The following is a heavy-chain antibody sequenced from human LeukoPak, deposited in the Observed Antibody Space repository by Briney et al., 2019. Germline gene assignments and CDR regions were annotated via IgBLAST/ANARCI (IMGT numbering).Heavy chain of an antibody. D-gene: IGHD6-13*01. CDR3: ARVSRDSSSEKWDY. V-gene: IGHV1-18*01. J-gene: IGHJ4*02. CDR1: GYTFISYG. CDR2: ISAYNGNT. Sequence: ASVKVSCKASGYTFISYGITWVRQAPGQGLEWMGWISAYNGNTNYAQKLQGRVTMTTDTSTSTAYMELRSLRSDDTAVYYCARVSRDSSSEKWDYWGQGTLVTVSS.